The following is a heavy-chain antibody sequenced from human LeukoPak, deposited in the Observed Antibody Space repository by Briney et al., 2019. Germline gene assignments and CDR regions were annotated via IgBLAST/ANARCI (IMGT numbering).Heavy chain of an antibody. CDR3: ARNSGSTSSHMIGAFDI. D-gene: IGHD2-2*01. CDR2: IYHSGST. J-gene: IGHJ3*02. Sequence: PSQTLSLTCTVSGGSISSGGYYWSWIRQPPGKGLEWIGYIYHSGSTYYNPSLKSRVTISVDRSKNQFSLKLSSVTAADTAVYYCARNSGSTSSHMIGAFDIWGQGTMVTVSS. CDR1: GGSISSGGYY. V-gene: IGHV4-30-2*01.